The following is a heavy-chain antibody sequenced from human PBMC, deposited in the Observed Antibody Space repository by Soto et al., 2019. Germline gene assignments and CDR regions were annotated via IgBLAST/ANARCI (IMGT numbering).Heavy chain of an antibody. D-gene: IGHD2-21*02. CDR3: ASKYGGNSYYYYYGMDV. CDR1: GGTFSSYA. J-gene: IGHJ6*02. Sequence: QVQLVQSGAEVKKPGSSVKVSCKASGGTFSSYAISWVRHAPGQGLEWMGGIIPIFGTANYAQKFHGRVTITADDSTSTAYMELSSLRSEDTAVYYCASKYGGNSYYYYYGMDVWGQGTTVTVSS. CDR2: IIPIFGTA. V-gene: IGHV1-69*01.